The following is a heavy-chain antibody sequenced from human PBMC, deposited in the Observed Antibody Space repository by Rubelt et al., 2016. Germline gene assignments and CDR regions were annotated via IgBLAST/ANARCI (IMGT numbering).Heavy chain of an antibody. CDR1: GYTFTSYA. Sequence: QVQLVQSGAEVKKPGASVKVSCKASGYTFTSYAMHWVRQAPGQRLEWMGWINAGNGNTTYSQKFQGRVTITRETSASTAYMELSSLRSEDTAVYYCARAQRIRLLMVYAPTFDYWGQGTLVTVSS. CDR3: ARAQRIRLLMVYAPTFDY. CDR2: INAGNGNT. J-gene: IGHJ4*02. V-gene: IGHV1-3*01. D-gene: IGHD2-8*01.